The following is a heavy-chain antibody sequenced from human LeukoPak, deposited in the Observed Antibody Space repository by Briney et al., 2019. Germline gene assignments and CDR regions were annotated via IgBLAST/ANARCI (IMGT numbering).Heavy chain of an antibody. Sequence: PSETLSLTCTVSGGSISSYYWSCIRQPPGKGLEWIGYIYYSGSTNYNPSLKSRVTISVDTSKNQFSLKLSSVTAADTAVYYCARDLAWGDGYNEDAFDIWGQGTMVTVSS. CDR1: GGSISSYY. D-gene: IGHD5-24*01. V-gene: IGHV4-59*01. CDR3: ARDLAWGDGYNEDAFDI. J-gene: IGHJ3*02. CDR2: IYYSGST.